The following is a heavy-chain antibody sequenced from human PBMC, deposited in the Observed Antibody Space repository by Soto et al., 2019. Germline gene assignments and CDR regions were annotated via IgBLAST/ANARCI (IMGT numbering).Heavy chain of an antibody. D-gene: IGHD6-6*01. Sequence: QVQLVESGGGVVQPGRSLRLSCAASGFTFSSYGMHWVRQAPGKGLEWVAVIWYDGSNKYYADSVKGRFTISRDNSKNTLYLQMNSLRAEDTAVYYCARDFEYSSSFRPEPCDYWGQGTLVTVSS. CDR2: IWYDGSNK. CDR1: GFTFSSYG. V-gene: IGHV3-33*01. CDR3: ARDFEYSSSFRPEPCDY. J-gene: IGHJ4*02.